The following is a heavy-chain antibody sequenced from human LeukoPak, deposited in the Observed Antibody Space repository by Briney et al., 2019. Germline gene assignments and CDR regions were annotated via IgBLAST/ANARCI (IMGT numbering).Heavy chain of an antibody. CDR3: VKVTAAGFVDH. J-gene: IGHJ4*02. V-gene: IGHV3-9*01. Sequence: SLRLSCAASGFTFDDYAMHWVRQAPGKGLEWVSGIGWNSGGIVYADSVKGRFTISRDNAKNSLYLQMNSLGAEGTALYYCVKVTAAGFVDHWGQGTLVTVSS. CDR1: GFTFDDYA. CDR2: IGWNSGGI. D-gene: IGHD6-13*01.